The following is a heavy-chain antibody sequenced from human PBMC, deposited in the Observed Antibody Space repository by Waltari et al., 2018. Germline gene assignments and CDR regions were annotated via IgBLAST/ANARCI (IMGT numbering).Heavy chain of an antibody. D-gene: IGHD2-15*01. Sequence: WWSGVRQRPGKSLDWLWQIYRTGKTNYHPSLESGVIVSIDTSNNQLSLKLTSVTAADTAIYYCARDRGKGLYLDSWGQGILVTVSP. CDR2: IYRTGKT. J-gene: IGHJ4*02. CDR3: ARDRGKGLYLDS. CDR1: W. V-gene: IGHV4-4*02.